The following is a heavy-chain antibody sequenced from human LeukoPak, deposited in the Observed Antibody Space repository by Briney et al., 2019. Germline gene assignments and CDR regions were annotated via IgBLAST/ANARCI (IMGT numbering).Heavy chain of an antibody. D-gene: IGHD6-19*01. J-gene: IGHJ6*02. Sequence: PGGSLRLSCAASGFTFSSYAMHWVRQAPGKGLEWVAVTSYDGSNKYYADSVKGRFTISRDNSKNTLYLQMNSLRAEDTAVYYCARDSPYRSYYYGMDVWGQGTTVTVSS. CDR2: TSYDGSNK. CDR3: ARDSPYRSYYYGMDV. CDR1: GFTFSSYA. V-gene: IGHV3-30-3*01.